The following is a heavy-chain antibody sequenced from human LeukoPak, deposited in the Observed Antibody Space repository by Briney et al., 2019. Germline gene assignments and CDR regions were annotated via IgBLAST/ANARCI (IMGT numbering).Heavy chain of an antibody. CDR3: ARGYYYDSSAAWRAFHI. CDR2: INWSGDRT. V-gene: IGHV3-20*04. Sequence: GGSLRLSCAAPGFTFDDYGMSWVRQVPGKGLEWVSGINWSGDRTGYADSVKGRFTISRDNAKNSLYLQMNGLRAEDTALYYCARGYYYDSSAAWRAFHIWGQGTMVTVSS. D-gene: IGHD3-22*01. CDR1: GFTFDDYG. J-gene: IGHJ3*02.